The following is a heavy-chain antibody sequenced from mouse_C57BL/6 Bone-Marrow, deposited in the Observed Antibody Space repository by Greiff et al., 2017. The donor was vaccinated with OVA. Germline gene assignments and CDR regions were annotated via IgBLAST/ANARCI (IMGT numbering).Heavy chain of an antibody. D-gene: IGHD1-1*01. CDR2: INPNNGGT. CDR3: AIITTVVDYYAMDY. J-gene: IGHJ4*01. V-gene: IGHV1-18*01. CDR1: GYTFTDYN. Sequence: VQLQQSGPELVKPGASVKIPCKASGYTFTDYNMDWVKQSHGKSLEWIGDINPNNGGTIYNQKFKGKATLTVDKSSSTAYMELRSLTSEDTAVYYCAIITTVVDYYAMDYWGQGTSFTVSS.